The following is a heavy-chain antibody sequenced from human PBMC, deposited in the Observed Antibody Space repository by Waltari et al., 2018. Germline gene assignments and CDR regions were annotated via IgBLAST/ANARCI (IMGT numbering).Heavy chain of an antibody. J-gene: IGHJ4*01. V-gene: IGHV4-4*02. D-gene: IGHD1-26*01. CDR1: GDSMTTGSW. CDR2: SHQSGET. CDR3: ATRDVYSGSPC. Sequence: QVQLRESGPGLVRPSETLSLTCTVYGDSMTTGSWWTWVRQSPGKGLECIGESHQSGETKYNPSLKSRVTLSIDKSRDVFSLQLTSVTAADTAVYYCATRDVYSGSPCWGQGTLVAVSS.